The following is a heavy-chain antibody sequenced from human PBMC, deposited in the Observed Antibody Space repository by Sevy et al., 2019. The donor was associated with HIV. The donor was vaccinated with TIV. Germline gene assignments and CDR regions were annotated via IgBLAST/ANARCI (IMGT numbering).Heavy chain of an antibody. CDR3: ARAKNAEGYCGGDCYTRPFDY. CDR2: ISYDGSNK. J-gene: IGHJ4*02. CDR1: GFTFSSYA. Sequence: AGSLRLSCAASGFTFSSYAMHWVRQAPGKGLEWVAVISYDGSNKYYADSVKGRFTISRDNSKNTLYLQMNSLRAEDTAVYYCARAKNAEGYCGGDCYTRPFDYWGQGTLVTVSS. V-gene: IGHV3-30-3*01. D-gene: IGHD2-21*02.